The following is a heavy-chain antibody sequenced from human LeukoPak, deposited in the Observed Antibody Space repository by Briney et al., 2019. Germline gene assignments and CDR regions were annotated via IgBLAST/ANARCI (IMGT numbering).Heavy chain of an antibody. D-gene: IGHD6-19*01. CDR1: GFTFSTYD. J-gene: IGHJ5*02. V-gene: IGHV3-21*01. Sequence: GGSLRLSCAASGFTFSTYDMNWVRQAPGKGPEWVSSISSSSTYVYFADSVKGRFTISRDNARSSLYLQMNSLRAEDTAVYYCARGVVVAGTSSWFDPWGQGTLVIVSS. CDR2: ISSSSTYV. CDR3: ARGVVVAGTSSWFDP.